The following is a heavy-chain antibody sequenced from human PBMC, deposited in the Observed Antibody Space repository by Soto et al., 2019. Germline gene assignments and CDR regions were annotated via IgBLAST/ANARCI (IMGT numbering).Heavy chain of an antibody. D-gene: IGHD3-10*01. Sequence: PGESLKISCKGSGYSFPTFWIGWLRQMPGKVLEWMGVIYPGDSDTRYSPSFQGQVTISADRSISTAYLQWSSLKASDTAIYYCARSGRNPYYNMHVWGQGTTVTVSS. CDR1: GYSFPTFW. J-gene: IGHJ6*02. CDR2: IYPGDSDT. V-gene: IGHV5-51*01. CDR3: ARSGRNPYYNMHV.